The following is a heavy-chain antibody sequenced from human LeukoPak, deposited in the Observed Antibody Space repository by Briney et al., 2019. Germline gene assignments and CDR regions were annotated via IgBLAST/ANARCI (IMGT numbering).Heavy chain of an antibody. V-gene: IGHV1-69*05. CDR1: GGTFSSYA. Sequence: SVKVSCKASGGTFSSYAISWVRQAPGQGLEWMGGIIPIFGTANYAQKFQGRVTITTDESTSTAYMELSSLRSEDTAVYYCARELVDYPTLNWFDPWGQGTLVTVSS. J-gene: IGHJ5*02. CDR2: IIPIFGTA. CDR3: ARELVDYPTLNWFDP. D-gene: IGHD2-15*01.